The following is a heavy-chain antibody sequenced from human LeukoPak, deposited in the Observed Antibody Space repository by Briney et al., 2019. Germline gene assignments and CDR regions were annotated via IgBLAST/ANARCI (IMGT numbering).Heavy chain of an antibody. CDR3: SLGRWRDWFDP. V-gene: IGHV3-21*01. D-gene: IGHD1-26*01. J-gene: IGHJ5*02. CDR1: GFTFSSYS. CDR2: ISSSSSYI. Sequence: GGSLRLSCAASGFTFSSYSMNWVRQAPGKGLDWVSSISSSSSYIYYADSVKGRFTISRDNAKNSLYLQMNSLRAEDTAVYYCSLGRWRDWFDPWGQGTLVTVSS.